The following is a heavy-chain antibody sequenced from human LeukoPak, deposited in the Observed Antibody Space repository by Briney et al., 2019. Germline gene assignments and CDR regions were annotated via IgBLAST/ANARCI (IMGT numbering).Heavy chain of an antibody. J-gene: IGHJ6*02. CDR1: GFTVSSKY. D-gene: IGHD4-17*01. CDR3: ASHTVNYYYGMDV. CDR2: ICSGGST. V-gene: IGHV3-66*04. Sequence: GGSLRLSCAASGFTVSSKYMSWVRQAPGKGLEWVSIICSGGSTYYADSVKGRFTISRDNSKNTVYLQMNSLRAEDTAVYHCASHTVNYYYGMDVWGQGTTVTVSS.